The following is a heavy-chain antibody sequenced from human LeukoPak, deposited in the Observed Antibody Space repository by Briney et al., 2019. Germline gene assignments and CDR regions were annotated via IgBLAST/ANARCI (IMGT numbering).Heavy chain of an antibody. CDR2: IIPISGTA. Sequence: ASVKVSCKASGGTFSSYAICWVRHAHGQGLEWMGGIIPISGTANYAQKFQGRVTITTDESTSTAYMELSSLRSEDTAVYYCARDHRIAAAGPRLWFDPWGQGTLVTVSS. CDR1: GGTFSSYA. J-gene: IGHJ5*02. CDR3: ARDHRIAAAGPRLWFDP. V-gene: IGHV1-69*05. D-gene: IGHD6-13*01.